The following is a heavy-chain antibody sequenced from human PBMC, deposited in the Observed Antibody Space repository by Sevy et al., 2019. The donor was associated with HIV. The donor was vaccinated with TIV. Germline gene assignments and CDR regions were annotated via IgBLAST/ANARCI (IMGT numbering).Heavy chain of an antibody. J-gene: IGHJ6*02. CDR1: GFSINNYA. V-gene: IGHV3-23*01. D-gene: IGHD3-16*01. Sequence: GGSLRLSCAASGFSINNYAMTWVRQAQGKGLEWVSNITAPGGGAYLADSVKGRFTISSDTSVKKVFLQMDSLRVEDTAIYYCAKAQGEWGTPFALDVWGQGTTVTVSS. CDR2: ITAPGGGA. CDR3: AKAQGEWGTPFALDV.